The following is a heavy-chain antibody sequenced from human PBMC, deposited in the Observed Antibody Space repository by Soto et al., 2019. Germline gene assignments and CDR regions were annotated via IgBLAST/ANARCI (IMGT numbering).Heavy chain of an antibody. CDR1: GFTVCDYA. D-gene: IGHD3-3*01. CDR2: IRSKAYGGTT. V-gene: IGHV3-49*03. CDR3: TSSADYDFWSGSGYGMDV. Sequence: PGGSLRLSCTASGFTVCDYAMSWFRQEPGKGLEWVGFIRSKAYGGTTEYAASVKGRFTISRDDSKSIAYLQMNSLKTEDTAVYYCTSSADYDFWSGSGYGMDVWGQGTTVTVSS. J-gene: IGHJ6*02.